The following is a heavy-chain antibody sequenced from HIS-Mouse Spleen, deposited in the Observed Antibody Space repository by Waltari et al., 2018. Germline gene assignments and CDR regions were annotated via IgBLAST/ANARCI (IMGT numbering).Heavy chain of an antibody. V-gene: IGHV4-39*01. CDR3: ARTIAAAGTDNWFDP. CDR1: GGSISPSNYY. Sequence: QLQLQESGPGLVKPSETLSLPCTVSGGSISPSNYYRGGIRQPPGKGLGWIGSIYYSGSTYYNPSLKSRVTISVDTSKNQFSLKLSSVTAADTAVYYCARTIAAAGTDNWFDPWGQGTLVTVSS. J-gene: IGHJ5*02. CDR2: IYYSGST. D-gene: IGHD6-13*01.